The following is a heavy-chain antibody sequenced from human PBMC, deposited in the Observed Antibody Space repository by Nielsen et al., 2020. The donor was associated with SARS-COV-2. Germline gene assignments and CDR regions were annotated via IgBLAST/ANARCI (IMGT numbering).Heavy chain of an antibody. D-gene: IGHD6-19*01. CDR3: ARHGSGWYLGYFYHYMDV. V-gene: IGHV4-34*01. Sequence: SETLSLTCAVYGGSFSGYYWSWIRQPPGKGLEWIGEINHSGSTNYNPSLKSRVTIAVATSKNQLSLKLSSVTAADTAVYYCARHGSGWYLGYFYHYMDVWGKGTTVSVSS. CDR2: INHSGST. J-gene: IGHJ6*03. CDR1: GGSFSGYY.